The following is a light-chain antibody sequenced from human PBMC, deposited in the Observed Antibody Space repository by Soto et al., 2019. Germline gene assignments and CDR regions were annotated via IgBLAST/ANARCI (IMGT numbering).Light chain of an antibody. CDR3: QQYGSSTYT. CDR2: GAS. J-gene: IGKJ2*01. CDR1: QSVSSSY. V-gene: IGKV3-20*01. Sequence: EIVLTQSPGTLSLSPGERATLSCRASQSVSSSYLAWYQQKPGQATRLLIYGASSRATGIPDRFSGSGSGTDFTLIISRLEPEDFAGYYCQQYGSSTYTFGQGTKLAIK.